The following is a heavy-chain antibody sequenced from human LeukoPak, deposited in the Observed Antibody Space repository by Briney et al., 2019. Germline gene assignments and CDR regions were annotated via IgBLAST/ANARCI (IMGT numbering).Heavy chain of an antibody. CDR3: ARSSDYGGTFRLDY. D-gene: IGHD4-23*01. CDR1: GGTFSSYA. V-gene: IGHV1-69*05. Sequence: SVEVSCKASGGTFSSYAISWVRQAPGQGLEWMGGIIPIFGTANYAQKFQGRVTITTDESTSTAYMELSSLRSEDTAVYYCARSSDYGGTFRLDYWGQGTLVNVSS. J-gene: IGHJ4*02. CDR2: IIPIFGTA.